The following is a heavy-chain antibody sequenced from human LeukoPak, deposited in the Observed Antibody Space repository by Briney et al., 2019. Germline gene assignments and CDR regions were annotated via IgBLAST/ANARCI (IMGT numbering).Heavy chain of an antibody. CDR1: GYSFTSYW. Sequence: GESLKISCKGSGYSFTSYWIGWVRQMPGKGLEWMGIIYPGDSDTRYSPSFQGQVTISADKSISTAYLQWSSLKASDTAMYYCTTYCSSTSCYADYWGQGTLVTVSS. CDR3: TTYCSSTSCYADY. J-gene: IGHJ4*02. CDR2: IYPGDSDT. D-gene: IGHD2-2*01. V-gene: IGHV5-51*01.